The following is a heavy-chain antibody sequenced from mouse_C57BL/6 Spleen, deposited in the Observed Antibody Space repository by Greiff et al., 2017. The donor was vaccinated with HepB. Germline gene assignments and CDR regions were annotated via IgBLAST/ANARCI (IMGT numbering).Heavy chain of an antibody. V-gene: IGHV1-53*01. Sequence: VQLQQPGTELVKPGASVKLSCKASGYTFTSYWMHWVKQSPGQGLEWIGNINPSNGGTNYNEKFKSKATLTVDKSSSTAYMQLSSLTSEDSAVYYCAREDYEGAWFAYWGQGTLVTVSA. CDR3: AREDYEGAWFAY. J-gene: IGHJ3*01. CDR1: GYTFTSYW. CDR2: INPSNGGT. D-gene: IGHD2-4*01.